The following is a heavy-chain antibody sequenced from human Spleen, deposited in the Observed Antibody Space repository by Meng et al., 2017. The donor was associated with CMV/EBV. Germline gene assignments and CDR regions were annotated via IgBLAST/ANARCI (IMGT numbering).Heavy chain of an antibody. CDR3: ARVGYSNAPAHYYYGLDV. CDR1: GFTFSSYE. J-gene: IGHJ6*02. CDR2: ISSSGSTI. D-gene: IGHD6-13*01. V-gene: IGHV3-48*03. Sequence: GESLKISCAASGFTFSSYEMNWVRQAPGKGLEWVSYISSSGSTIYYADSVKGRFTISRDNAKNSLHLQMNNLRAEDTAVYYCARVGYSNAPAHYYYGLDVWGQGTTVTVSS.